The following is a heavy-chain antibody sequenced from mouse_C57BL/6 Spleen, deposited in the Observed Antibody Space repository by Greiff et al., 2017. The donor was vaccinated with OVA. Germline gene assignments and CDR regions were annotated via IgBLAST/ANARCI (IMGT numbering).Heavy chain of an antibody. Sequence: VKLVESGPELVKPGASVKISCKASGYAFSSSWMNWVKQRPGKGLEWIGRIYPGDGDTNYNGKFKGKATLTADKSSSTAYMQLSSLTSEDSAVYFCAREGYDYDGFAYWGQGTLVTVSA. CDR1: GYAFSSSW. CDR3: AREGYDYDGFAY. D-gene: IGHD2-4*01. J-gene: IGHJ3*01. CDR2: IYPGDGDT. V-gene: IGHV1-82*01.